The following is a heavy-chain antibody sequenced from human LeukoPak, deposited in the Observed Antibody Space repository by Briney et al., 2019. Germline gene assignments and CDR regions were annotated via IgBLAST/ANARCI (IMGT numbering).Heavy chain of an antibody. V-gene: IGHV3-23*01. CDR1: GFPFTSYA. CDR2: MSGDTVTT. D-gene: IGHD1-1*01. J-gene: IGHJ4*02. CDR3: AKDLTTGTLSFDY. Sequence: GGSLRLSCAASGFPFTSYAMSWVRQAPGKGLEWVSTMSGDTVTTYYADSVKGRFTISRDNSKNTLYLQMNSLRAEDTAVYYCAKDLTTGTLSFDYWGQGTLVTVSS.